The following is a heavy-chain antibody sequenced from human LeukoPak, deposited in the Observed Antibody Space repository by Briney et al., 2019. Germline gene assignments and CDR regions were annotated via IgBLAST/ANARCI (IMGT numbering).Heavy chain of an antibody. Sequence: ASVKVSCKASGYIFTGHYMHWVRQAPGQGLEWMGWINPNNGGTKYARKFQGRVTMARDTSISTTYMELRRLTSDDTAVYYCAGGGFWSSAAGPWGQGTLLTVSS. D-gene: IGHD3-3*01. V-gene: IGHV1-2*02. CDR2: INPNNGGT. CDR1: GYIFTGHY. CDR3: AGGGFWSSAAGP. J-gene: IGHJ5*02.